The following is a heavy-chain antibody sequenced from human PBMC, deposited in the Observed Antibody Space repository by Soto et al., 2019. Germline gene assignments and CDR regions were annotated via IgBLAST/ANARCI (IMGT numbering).Heavy chain of an antibody. CDR2: INDSGSS. D-gene: IGHD3-10*01. J-gene: IGHJ6*02. Sequence: SQTMSLTCAVHGGSHNGYYWTRVRQPTGKGLEWIGEINDSGSSNYAPSLLSRVTISVDTSKSQFSLRLSSVTAADTAIYFCAKRGSGSYYIAPNALDVWGQGTTVTVSS. V-gene: IGHV4-34*01. CDR1: GGSHNGYY. CDR3: AKRGSGSYYIAPNALDV.